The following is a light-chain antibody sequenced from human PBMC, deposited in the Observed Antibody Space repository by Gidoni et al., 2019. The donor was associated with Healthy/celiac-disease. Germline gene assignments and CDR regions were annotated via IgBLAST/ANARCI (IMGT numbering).Light chain of an antibody. CDR3: QQYNNWPPRGT. CDR1: QSVSSN. Sequence: EIVMTPSPAPLSVSPGERATLSCRLSQSVSSNLAWYQQQPGQAPRLLIYGASTRATCTPARFRGSGSGTVFTLTISSLQSEDFAVYYFQQYNNWPPRGTCGHXTKVEIK. V-gene: IGKV3-15*01. J-gene: IGKJ1*01. CDR2: GAS.